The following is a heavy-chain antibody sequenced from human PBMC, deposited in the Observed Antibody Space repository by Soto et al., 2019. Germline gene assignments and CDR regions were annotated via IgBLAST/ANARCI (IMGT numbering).Heavy chain of an antibody. D-gene: IGHD3-9*01. V-gene: IGHV5-51*01. CDR2: IYPGDSDT. CDR3: ARRLAYYDILTGYYDSRNHDAFDI. Sequence: EVQLVQSGAEVKKPGESLKISCKGSGYSFTSYWIGWVRQMPGKGLEWMGIIYPGDSDTRYSPSFQGQVTISADKSISTAYLQWSSLKASDTAMYYCARRLAYYDILTGYYDSRNHDAFDIWGQGTMVTVSS. CDR1: GYSFTSYW. J-gene: IGHJ3*02.